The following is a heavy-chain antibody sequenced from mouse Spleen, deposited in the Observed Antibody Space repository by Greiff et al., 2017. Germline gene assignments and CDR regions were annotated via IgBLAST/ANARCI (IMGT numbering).Heavy chain of an antibody. CDR3: ARTETYYAMDY. V-gene: IGHV1-52*01. J-gene: IGHJ4*01. CDR2: IDPSDSET. Sequence: VKLQQPGAELVRPGSSVKLSCKASGYTFTSYWMHWVKQRPIQGLEWIGNIDPSDSETHYNQKFKDKATLTVDKSSSTAYMQLSSLTSEDSAVYYCARTETYYAMDYWGQGTSVTVSS. CDR1: GYTFTSYW.